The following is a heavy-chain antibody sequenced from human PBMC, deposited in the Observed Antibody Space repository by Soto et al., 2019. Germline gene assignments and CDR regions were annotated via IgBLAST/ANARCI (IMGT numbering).Heavy chain of an antibody. D-gene: IGHD3-10*01. CDR2: INHSGST. V-gene: IGHV4-34*01. CDR3: AGISGSYSAFDY. J-gene: IGHJ4*02. Sequence: QVQLQQWGAGLLKPSETLSLTCAVYGGSFSGYYWSWIRQPPGKGLEWIGEINHSGSTNYNPSLKRRVTISVDTSKNQFSLKLSSVTAADTAVYYCAGISGSYSAFDYWGQGTLVTVSS. CDR1: GGSFSGYY.